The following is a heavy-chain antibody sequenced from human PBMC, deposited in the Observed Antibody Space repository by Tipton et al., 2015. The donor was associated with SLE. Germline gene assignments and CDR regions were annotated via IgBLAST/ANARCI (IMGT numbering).Heavy chain of an antibody. V-gene: IGHV3-33*06. CDR1: GFTFNNYG. Sequence: SLRLSCEASGFTFNNYGMHWVRQAPGKGLQWVAVVWYDGSNKDYADSVRGRFTISRDNSKNTLYLQMNSLRAEDTAVYYCAKSRLRWEYYYHMDVWGKGATVTVSS. CDR2: VWYDGSNK. CDR3: AKSRLRWEYYYHMDV. D-gene: IGHD1-26*01. J-gene: IGHJ6*03.